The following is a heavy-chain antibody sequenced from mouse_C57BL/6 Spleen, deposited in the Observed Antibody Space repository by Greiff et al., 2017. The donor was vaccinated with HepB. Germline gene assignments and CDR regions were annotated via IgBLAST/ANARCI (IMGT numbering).Heavy chain of an antibody. CDR2: INPNNGGT. CDR3: ARGKGYYGSSGYYFDY. V-gene: IGHV1-26*01. Sequence: EVQLQQSGPELVKPGASVKISCKASGYTFTDYYMNWVKQSHGKSLEWIGDINPNNGGTSYNQKFKGKATLTVDKSSSTAYMELRSLTSEDSAVYYCARGKGYYGSSGYYFDYWGQGTTLTVSS. J-gene: IGHJ2*01. CDR1: GYTFTDYY. D-gene: IGHD1-1*01.